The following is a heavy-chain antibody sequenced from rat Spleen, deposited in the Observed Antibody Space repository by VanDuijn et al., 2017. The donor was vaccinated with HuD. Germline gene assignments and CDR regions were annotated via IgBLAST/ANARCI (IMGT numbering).Heavy chain of an antibody. CDR3: ARHRAHTMGPFDY. V-gene: IGHV5-19*01. CDR2: ISPSGAST. D-gene: IGHD1-9*01. Sequence: EVQLVESDGGLVQPGRSLKLSCAASGFTFSNYGMHWCRQAPTKGLEWVASISPSGASTHYRDSVKGRFTISRDHAKSILYLQMDSLRSEDTATYYCARHRAHTMGPFDYWGQGVMVTVSS. J-gene: IGHJ2*01. CDR1: GFTFSNYG.